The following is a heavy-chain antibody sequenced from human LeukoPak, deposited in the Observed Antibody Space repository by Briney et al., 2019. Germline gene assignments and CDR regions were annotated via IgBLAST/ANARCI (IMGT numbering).Heavy chain of an antibody. Sequence: SETLSLTCTVSGGSISSGDYYWSWIRQPPGKGLEWIGYIYYSGSTYYNPSLKSRVTISVDTSKNQFSLKLSSVTAADTAVYYCARHLGGSGNHDAFDIWGQGTMVTVSS. V-gene: IGHV4-30-4*01. CDR2: IYYSGST. CDR3: ARHLGGSGNHDAFDI. D-gene: IGHD3-10*01. J-gene: IGHJ3*02. CDR1: GGSISSGDYY.